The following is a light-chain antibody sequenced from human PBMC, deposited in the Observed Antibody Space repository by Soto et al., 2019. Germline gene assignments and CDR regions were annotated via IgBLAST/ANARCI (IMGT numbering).Light chain of an antibody. V-gene: IGKV1-33*01. Sequence: DIQTTQSPSSLSASVGDRVTITYRASQSISSYLNWYQQKPGKAPKLLIYDASNLETGVPSRFSGSGSGTDFTFTISSLQPEDIATYYCQQYDNLPTWTFGQGTKVDIK. CDR1: QSISSY. J-gene: IGKJ1*01. CDR2: DAS. CDR3: QQYDNLPTWT.